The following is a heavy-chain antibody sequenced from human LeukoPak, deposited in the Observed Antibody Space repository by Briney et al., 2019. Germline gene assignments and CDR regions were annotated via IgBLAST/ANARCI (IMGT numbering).Heavy chain of an antibody. CDR1: GYTFTSYY. J-gene: IGHJ3*02. CDR2: INPSGGST. Sequence: GASVKVSCKASGYTFTSYYMHWVRQAPGQGLEWMGIINPSGGSTSYAQKFQGRVTMTRDTSTSTVYMELSSLRSDDTAVYYCADTSGYDAFDIWGQGTMVTVSS. D-gene: IGHD3-22*01. V-gene: IGHV1-46*01. CDR3: ADTSGYDAFDI.